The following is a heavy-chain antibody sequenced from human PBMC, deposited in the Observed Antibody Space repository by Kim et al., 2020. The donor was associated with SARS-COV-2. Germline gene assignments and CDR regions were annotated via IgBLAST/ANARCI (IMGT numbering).Heavy chain of an antibody. Sequence: SETLSLTSTVSGGSIISSVFYWGWIRQPPGKGLQWIGTVYYSGRTYYNPSLKSRLTMSVDTSRNQFSLRLNSVTATDTAVYYCAKASWGRAWFDPWGPGT. J-gene: IGHJ5*02. V-gene: IGHV4-39*01. CDR2: VYYSGRT. CDR1: GGSIISSVFY. CDR3: AKASWGRAWFDP. D-gene: IGHD2-2*01.